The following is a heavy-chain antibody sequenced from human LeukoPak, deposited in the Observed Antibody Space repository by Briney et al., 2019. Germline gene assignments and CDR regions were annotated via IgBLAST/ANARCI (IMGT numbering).Heavy chain of an antibody. D-gene: IGHD1-1*01. CDR1: GFTFSSYA. CDR2: ISYDGSNK. CDR3: ARGGTTSLYYGMDV. J-gene: IGHJ6*04. V-gene: IGHV3-30-3*01. Sequence: AGGSLRLSCAASGFTFSSYAMHWVRQAPGKGLEWVAVISYDGSNKYYADSVKGRFTISRDNAKNSLYLQMNSLRAEDTAVYYCARGGTTSLYYGMDVWGKGTTVTVSS.